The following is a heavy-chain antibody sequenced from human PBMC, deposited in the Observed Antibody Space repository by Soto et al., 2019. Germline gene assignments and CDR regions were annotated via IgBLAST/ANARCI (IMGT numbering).Heavy chain of an antibody. Sequence: PGESLKISCKGSGYSFTSYWISWVRQMPGKGLEWMGRIDPSDSYTNYSPSFQGRVTISADKSISTAYLQWSSLKASDTAMYYCATSVDGTYYYYGMDVWGQGTTVTVSS. CDR1: GYSFTSYW. V-gene: IGHV5-10-1*01. J-gene: IGHJ6*02. CDR2: IDPSDSYT. D-gene: IGHD6-19*01. CDR3: ATSVDGTYYYYGMDV.